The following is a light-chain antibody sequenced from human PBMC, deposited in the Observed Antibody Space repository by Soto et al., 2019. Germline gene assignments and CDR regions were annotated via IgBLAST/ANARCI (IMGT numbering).Light chain of an antibody. CDR1: QSIGSW. CDR3: QKYNSY. CDR2: DAS. V-gene: IGKV1-5*01. Sequence: DFQMTQSPSTLSASVGDKVTMTCRASQSIGSWLAWYQQKPGKAPKVLIYDASSLESGGPSRFSGSGSGTEIPLTISSLQPDDFANYYGQKYNSYFGQGTRLEIK. J-gene: IGKJ5*01.